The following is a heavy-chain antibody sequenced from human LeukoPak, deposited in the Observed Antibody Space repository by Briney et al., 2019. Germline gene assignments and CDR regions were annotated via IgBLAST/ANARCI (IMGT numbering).Heavy chain of an antibody. Sequence: PSETLSLTCTVSGGSISSYYWSWIRQPAGKGLEWIGRIYTSGSTNYNPSLKSRVTMSVDTSKNQFSLKLSPVSAADTAVYYCVRGPYGSGISNWFDPWGQGTQVIVSS. J-gene: IGHJ5*02. D-gene: IGHD3-10*01. CDR2: IYTSGST. V-gene: IGHV4-4*07. CDR1: GGSISSYY. CDR3: VRGPYGSGISNWFDP.